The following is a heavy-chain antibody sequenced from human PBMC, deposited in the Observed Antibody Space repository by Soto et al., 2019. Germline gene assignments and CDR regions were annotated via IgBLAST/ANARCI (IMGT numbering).Heavy chain of an antibody. Sequence: GGSLRLSCAASGFTFSSYAMSWVRQAPGKGLEWVSAISGSGGSTYYADSAKGRFTISRDNSKNTLYLQMNSLRAEDTAVYYCALTNPGYYDSSGYYNYYYYGMDVWGQGTTVTVSS. CDR1: GFTFSSYA. V-gene: IGHV3-23*01. CDR3: ALTNPGYYDSSGYYNYYYYGMDV. D-gene: IGHD3-22*01. J-gene: IGHJ6*02. CDR2: ISGSGGST.